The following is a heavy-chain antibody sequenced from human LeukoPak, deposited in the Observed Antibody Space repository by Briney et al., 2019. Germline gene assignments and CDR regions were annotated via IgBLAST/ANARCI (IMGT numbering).Heavy chain of an antibody. CDR1: DGSFSGYY. CDR3: ARGKFYGDYFVPFDY. V-gene: IGHV4-34*01. Sequence: SETLSLTCSVYDGSFSGYYWSWIRQPPRKGLEWMGEINHSGSTNSNPSLKSRVTISVDTSKNQFSLKLSSVTAADTAVYYCARGKFYGDYFVPFDYWGQGTLVIVSS. J-gene: IGHJ4*02. D-gene: IGHD4-17*01. CDR2: INHSGST.